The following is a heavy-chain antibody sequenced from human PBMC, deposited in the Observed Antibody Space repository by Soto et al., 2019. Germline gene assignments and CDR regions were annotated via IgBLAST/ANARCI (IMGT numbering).Heavy chain of an antibody. CDR2: INHSGST. CDR3: ARGLGGDIVVVPAATGFDY. D-gene: IGHD2-2*01. Sequence: QVQLQQWGAGLLKPSETLSLTCAVYGGSFSGYYWSWIRQPPGKGLEWIGEINHSGSTNYNPSLKSRDTISVDTSKNQFSLKLSAVTAADTAVYYCARGLGGDIVVVPAATGFDYWGQGTLVTVSS. J-gene: IGHJ4*02. CDR1: GGSFSGYY. V-gene: IGHV4-34*01.